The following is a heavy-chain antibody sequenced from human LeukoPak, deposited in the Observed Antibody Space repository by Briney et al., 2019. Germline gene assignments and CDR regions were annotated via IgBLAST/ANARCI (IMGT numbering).Heavy chain of an antibody. J-gene: IGHJ4*02. V-gene: IGHV7-4-1*02. CDR1: GYTFTNYA. CDR2: MNTNTGNP. Sequence: ASVKVSCKASGYTFTNYAMNWVRQAPGQGLEWMGWMNTNTGNPTYAQGFTGRFVFSLDTSVSTAYLQISSLKTEDTAVYYCAVLPYDSSGYYYPFDYWGQGTLVTVSS. CDR3: AVLPYDSSGYYYPFDY. D-gene: IGHD3-22*01.